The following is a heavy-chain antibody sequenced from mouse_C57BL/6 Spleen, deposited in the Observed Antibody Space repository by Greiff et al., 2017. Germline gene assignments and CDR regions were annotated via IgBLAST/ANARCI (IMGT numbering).Heavy chain of an antibody. Sequence: EVQVVESGEGLVKPGGSLKLSCAASGFTFSSYAMSWVRQTPEKRLEWVAYISSGGDYIYYADTVKGRFTISRDNARNTLYLQMSSLKSEDTAMYYCTRGDYGNYVGYAMDYWGQGTSVTVSS. V-gene: IGHV5-9-1*02. CDR1: GFTFSSYA. J-gene: IGHJ4*01. D-gene: IGHD2-1*01. CDR2: ISSGGDYI. CDR3: TRGDYGNYVGYAMDY.